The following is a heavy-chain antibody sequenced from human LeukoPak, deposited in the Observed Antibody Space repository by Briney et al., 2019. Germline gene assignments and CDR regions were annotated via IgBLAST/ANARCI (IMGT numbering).Heavy chain of an antibody. V-gene: IGHV4-34*01. Sequence: SETLSLTCAVSGGSISSGDYSWSWIRQPPGKGLEWIGEINHSGSTNYNPSLKSRVTISVDTSKNQFSLKLSSVTAADTAVYYCAREGITMVRGVPYYYYYYMDVWGKGTTVTISS. CDR3: AREGITMVRGVPYYYYYYMDV. J-gene: IGHJ6*03. CDR2: INHSGST. D-gene: IGHD3-10*01. CDR1: GGSISSGDYS.